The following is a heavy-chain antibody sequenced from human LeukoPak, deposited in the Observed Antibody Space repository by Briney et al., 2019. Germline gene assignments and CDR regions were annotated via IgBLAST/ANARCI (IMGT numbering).Heavy chain of an antibody. J-gene: IGHJ4*02. D-gene: IGHD1-1*01. CDR2: INPKSGGT. Sequence: ASVKVSCKASGYTFSGYYMHWVRQAPGQGLEWMGWINPKSGGTNEAQKFHDRVTMTRDTSIRTAYMEVSRLRSDDTAVYYCARFGYNYWGQGTLVTVSS. V-gene: IGHV1-2*02. CDR3: ARFGYNY. CDR1: GYTFSGYY.